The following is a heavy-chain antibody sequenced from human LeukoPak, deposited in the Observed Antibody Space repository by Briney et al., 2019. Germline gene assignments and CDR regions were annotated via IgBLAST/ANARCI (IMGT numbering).Heavy chain of an antibody. CDR3: ARDLYHLYVDGRDAFDI. V-gene: IGHV4-61*01. Sequence: PSETLSLTCTISGGSVSSGSYYWSWIRQPPGRGLEWIGYIFYSGSTNYNPSLKSRVTISIDTSKNQFSLKLSSVTAADTAVYYCARDLYHLYVDGRDAFDIWGQGTMVTVSS. D-gene: IGHD2-2*02. CDR1: GGSVSSGSYY. CDR2: IFYSGST. J-gene: IGHJ3*02.